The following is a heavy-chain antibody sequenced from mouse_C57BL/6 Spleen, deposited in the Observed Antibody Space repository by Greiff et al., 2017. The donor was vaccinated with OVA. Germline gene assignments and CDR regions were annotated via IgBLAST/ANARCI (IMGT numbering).Heavy chain of an antibody. CDR2: INPSNGGT. J-gene: IGHJ2*01. CDR3: ARYGSSYEDYYFDD. V-gene: IGHV1-53*01. D-gene: IGHD1-1*01. CDR1: GYTFTSYW. Sequence: QVQLQQPGTELVKPGASVKLSCKASGYTFTSYWMHWVKQRPGQGLEWIGNINPSNGGTNYNEKFKSKATLTVDTSSSTAYMQLSSLTSEDSAVYYWARYGSSYEDYYFDDWGQGTTRTVSS.